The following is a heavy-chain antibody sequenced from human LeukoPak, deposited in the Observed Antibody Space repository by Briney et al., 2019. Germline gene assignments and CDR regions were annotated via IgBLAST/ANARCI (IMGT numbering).Heavy chain of an antibody. D-gene: IGHD6-6*01. Sequence: ASVEVSCKASGGTFSSYAISWVRQAPGQGLEWMGRIIPILGIANYAQKFQGRVTITADKSTSTAYMELSSLRSEDTAVYYCARASLIGSSLPLDYWGQGTLVTVSS. V-gene: IGHV1-69*04. CDR2: IIPILGIA. CDR3: ARASLIGSSLPLDY. J-gene: IGHJ4*02. CDR1: GGTFSSYA.